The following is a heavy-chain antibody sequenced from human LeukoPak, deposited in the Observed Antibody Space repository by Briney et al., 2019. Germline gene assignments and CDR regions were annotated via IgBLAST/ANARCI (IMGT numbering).Heavy chain of an antibody. D-gene: IGHD6-13*01. Sequence: GGSLRLSCAASGFTFSSYAMSWVRQAPGKGLEWVSAISGSGGSTYYADPVKGRFTISRDNSKNTLYLQMNSLRAEDTAVYYCATEPGGSSWTSLHYWGQGTLVTVSS. J-gene: IGHJ4*02. V-gene: IGHV3-23*01. CDR2: ISGSGGST. CDR3: ATEPGGSSWTSLHY. CDR1: GFTFSSYA.